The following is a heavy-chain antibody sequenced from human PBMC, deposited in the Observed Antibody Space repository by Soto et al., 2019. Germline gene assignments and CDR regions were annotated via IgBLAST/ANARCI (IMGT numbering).Heavy chain of an antibody. CDR2: IIPIFGTA. J-gene: IGHJ3*02. V-gene: IGHV1-69*05. Sequence: QVQLVQSGAEVKKPGSSVKVSCKASGGTFSSYAISWVRQAPGQGLEWMGGIIPIFGTANYAQKFQGRVTITXVEXTXIAYMELSSLRSEDTAVYYCARDPRITGTTFDAFDIWGQGTMVTVSS. CDR3: ARDPRITGTTFDAFDI. D-gene: IGHD1-7*01. CDR1: GGTFSSYA.